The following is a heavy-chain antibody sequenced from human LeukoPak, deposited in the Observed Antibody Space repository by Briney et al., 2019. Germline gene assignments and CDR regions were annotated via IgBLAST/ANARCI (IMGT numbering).Heavy chain of an antibody. Sequence: GGSLRLSCAASGFTFSSYGMNWVRQAPGKGLEWVSYISSSSTIYYADSVKGRFTISRDNAKNSLYLQMNSLRAEDTAVYYCAKDSLQLVPSGCGFDYWGQGTLVTVSS. V-gene: IGHV3-48*01. J-gene: IGHJ4*02. CDR1: GFTFSSYG. D-gene: IGHD6-13*01. CDR3: AKDSLQLVPSGCGFDY. CDR2: ISSSSTI.